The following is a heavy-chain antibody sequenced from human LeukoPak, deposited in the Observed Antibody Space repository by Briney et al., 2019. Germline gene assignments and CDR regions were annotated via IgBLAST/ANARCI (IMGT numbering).Heavy chain of an antibody. CDR2: IKSKTDGGTT. CDR1: GFTFSNAW. D-gene: IGHD6-19*01. CDR3: TTDRRYSSGWYVDYYYYMDV. J-gene: IGHJ6*03. Sequence: GGSLRLSCAASGFTFSNAWMSWVRQAPGKGLEWVGRIKSKTDGGTTDYAAPVKGRFTISRDDSKNTLYLQMNSLKTEDTAVYYCTTDRRYSSGWYVDYYYYMDVWGKGTTVTASS. V-gene: IGHV3-15*01.